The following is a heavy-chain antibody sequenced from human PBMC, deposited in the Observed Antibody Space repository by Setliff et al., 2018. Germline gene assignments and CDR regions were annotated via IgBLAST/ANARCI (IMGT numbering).Heavy chain of an antibody. CDR3: ARLGTTIPTSGTWTYGGFDY. CDR1: GDSISRYY. D-gene: IGHD1-7*01. Sequence: SETLSLTCTVSGDSISRYYWSWIRQPPGKGLEWIGYIQNGGNTKYNPSLGSRITMSVDTSKNQFSLKLSSVTAADTAVYYCARLGTTIPTSGTWTYGGFDYWGQGTLVTVSS. J-gene: IGHJ4*02. V-gene: IGHV4-59*01. CDR2: IQNGGNT.